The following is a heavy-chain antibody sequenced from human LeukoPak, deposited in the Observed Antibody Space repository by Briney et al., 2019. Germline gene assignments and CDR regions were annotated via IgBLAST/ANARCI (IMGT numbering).Heavy chain of an antibody. D-gene: IGHD1-26*01. Sequence: GASVKVSCKASGYSFSYYGINWVRQAPGQGLKWMGWISTYNGNTNYAQKFQGRVTMTTDTSTSTAYMELRSLRSDDTAVYYCARERGGDSGSYHPTDYWGQGTLVTVSS. CDR1: GYSFSYYG. J-gene: IGHJ4*02. V-gene: IGHV1-18*01. CDR2: ISTYNGNT. CDR3: ARERGGDSGSYHPTDY.